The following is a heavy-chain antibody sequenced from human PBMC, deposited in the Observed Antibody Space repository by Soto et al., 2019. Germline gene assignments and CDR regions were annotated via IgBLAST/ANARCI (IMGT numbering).Heavy chain of an antibody. CDR2: ISAYNGNT. D-gene: IGHD4-17*01. J-gene: IGHJ6*02. CDR3: ARVEEGRSTESYQYGMDV. CDR1: GYTFTSYG. Sequence: ASVKVSCKASGYTFTSYGISWVRQAPGQGLEWMGWISAYNGNTNYAQKLQGRVTMTTDTSTSTAYMELRSLRSDDTAVYYCARVEEGRSTESYQYGMDVWGQGTTVTVSS. V-gene: IGHV1-18*01.